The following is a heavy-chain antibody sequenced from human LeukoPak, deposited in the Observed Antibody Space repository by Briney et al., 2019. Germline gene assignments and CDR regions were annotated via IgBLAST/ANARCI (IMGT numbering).Heavy chain of an antibody. V-gene: IGHV3-30-3*01. J-gene: IGHJ4*02. CDR1: GFTFSSYA. D-gene: IGHD6-19*01. CDR3: ARESGWDPHFDY. CDR2: ISYDGSNK. Sequence: GGSLRLSCAASGFTFSSYAMHWVRQAPGKGLEWVAVISYDGSNKYYADSVKGRFTIPRDNSKNTLYLQMNSLRAEDTAVYYCARESGWDPHFDYWGQGTLVTVSS.